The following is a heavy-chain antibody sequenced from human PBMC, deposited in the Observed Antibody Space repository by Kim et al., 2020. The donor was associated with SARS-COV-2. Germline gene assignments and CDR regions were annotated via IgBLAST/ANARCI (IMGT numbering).Heavy chain of an antibody. V-gene: IGHV3-43D*03. Sequence: GGSLRLSCEASGFNFRDYAMHWVRQAPGKGLEWVSLISRDTGVTYYADSVKGRFTISRDNRKNSVYLQMDGLTLDDTALYYCVRGCRYSINCYYHSPLDVWGQGTTVTVSS. CDR3: VRGCRYSINCYYHSPLDV. D-gene: IGHD5-12*01. CDR1: GFNFRDYA. J-gene: IGHJ6*02. CDR2: ISRDTGVT.